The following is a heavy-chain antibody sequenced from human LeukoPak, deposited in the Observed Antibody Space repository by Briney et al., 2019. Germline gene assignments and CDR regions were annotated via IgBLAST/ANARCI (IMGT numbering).Heavy chain of an antibody. CDR2: IYYSGST. V-gene: IGHV4-39*07. CDR3: ARRGYSSGWYPRAAKYFQH. D-gene: IGHD6-19*01. CDR1: GGSVSSSSYY. J-gene: IGHJ1*01. Sequence: SETLSLTCTVSGGSVSSSSYYWGWIRQPPGKGLEWIGSIYYSGSTYYNPSLKSRVTISVDTSKNQFSLKLSSVTAADTAVYYCARRGYSSGWYPRAAKYFQHRGQGTLVTVSS.